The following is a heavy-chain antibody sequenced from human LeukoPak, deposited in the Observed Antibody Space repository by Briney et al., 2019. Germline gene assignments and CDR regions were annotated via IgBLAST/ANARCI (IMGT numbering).Heavy chain of an antibody. CDR2: IYYSGST. J-gene: IGHJ5*02. D-gene: IGHD2-2*01. CDR1: GGSISSYY. CDR3: ARAGYCSSTSCPKYTWFDP. Sequence: SGTLSLTCTVSGGSISSYYWSWIRQPPGKGLEWIGYIYYSGSTNYNPSLKSRVTISVDTSKNQFSLKLSSVTAADTAVYYCARAGYCSSTSCPKYTWFDPWGQGTLVTVSS. V-gene: IGHV4-59*01.